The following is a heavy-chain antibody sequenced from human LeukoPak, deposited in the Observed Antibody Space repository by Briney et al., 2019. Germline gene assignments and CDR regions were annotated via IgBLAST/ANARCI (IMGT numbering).Heavy chain of an antibody. Sequence: PSETLSLTCTVSGGSISSSRYYWGWIRQPPGKGLEWIRSVFYSGSAYYNPSLKSRVIISVDTSKNQFSLKLSSVTAADTAVYYCARTYDSSGYYSIYYFDYWGQGTLVTVSS. V-gene: IGHV4-39*01. J-gene: IGHJ4*02. CDR3: ARTYDSSGYYSIYYFDY. CDR1: GGSISSSRYY. D-gene: IGHD3-22*01. CDR2: VFYSGSA.